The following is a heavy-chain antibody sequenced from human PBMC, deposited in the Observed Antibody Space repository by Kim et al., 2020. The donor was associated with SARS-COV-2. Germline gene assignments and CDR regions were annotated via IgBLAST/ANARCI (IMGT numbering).Heavy chain of an antibody. Sequence: SETLSLTCAVSGGSISSSNWWSWVRQPPGKGLEWIGEIYHSGSTNYNPSLKSRVTISVDKSKNQFSLKLSSVTAADTAVYYCARVETDYYDSSGSYYYYYGMDVWGQGTTVTVSS. CDR2: IYHSGST. D-gene: IGHD3-22*01. CDR1: GGSISSSNW. V-gene: IGHV4-4*02. J-gene: IGHJ6*02. CDR3: ARVETDYYDSSGSYYYYYGMDV.